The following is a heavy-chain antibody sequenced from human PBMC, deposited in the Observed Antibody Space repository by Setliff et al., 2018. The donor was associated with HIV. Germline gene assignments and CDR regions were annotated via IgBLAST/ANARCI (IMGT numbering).Heavy chain of an antibody. CDR3: ARDRVRGATGPGY. V-gene: IGHV3-48*04. J-gene: IGHJ4*02. CDR1: GFTFSSYS. Sequence: GGSLRLSCAASGFTFSSYSMNWVRQAPGKGLEWVSYISSSSSTIYYADSVKGRFTISRDNAKNSLYLQMNSLRAEDTAVYYCARDRVRGATGPGYWGQGTLVTVSS. D-gene: IGHD3-10*01. CDR2: ISSSSSTI.